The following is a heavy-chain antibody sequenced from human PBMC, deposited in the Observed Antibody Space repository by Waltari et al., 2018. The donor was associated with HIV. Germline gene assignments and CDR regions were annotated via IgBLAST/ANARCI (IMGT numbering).Heavy chain of an antibody. Sequence: QVQLVQSGAEVTKPGASVKVSCKVSGYTLTELSMHWLRQAPGKGLEWMGNFDPEDDETIYAQKFQGRITMTEDTSSDTAYMELSSLTSGDTAVYYCATDFSGMVRAYSYYSLDVWGQGTTVTVSS. J-gene: IGHJ6*02. V-gene: IGHV1-24*01. CDR1: GYTLTELS. D-gene: IGHD3-10*01. CDR3: ATDFSGMVRAYSYYSLDV. CDR2: FDPEDDET.